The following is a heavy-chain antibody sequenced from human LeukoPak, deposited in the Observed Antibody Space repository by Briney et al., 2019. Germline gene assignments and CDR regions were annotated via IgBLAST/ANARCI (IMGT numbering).Heavy chain of an antibody. CDR3: ARGDGYQQFIDY. CDR2: IYSGGST. CDR1: GFTFSSYG. V-gene: IGHV3-66*01. J-gene: IGHJ4*02. Sequence: PGGSLRLSCAASGFTFSSYGMHWVRQAPGKGLEWVSVIYSGGSTYYADSVKGRFTISRDNSKNTLYLQMNSLRAEDTAVYYCARGDGYQQFIDYWGQGTLVTVSS. D-gene: IGHD5-24*01.